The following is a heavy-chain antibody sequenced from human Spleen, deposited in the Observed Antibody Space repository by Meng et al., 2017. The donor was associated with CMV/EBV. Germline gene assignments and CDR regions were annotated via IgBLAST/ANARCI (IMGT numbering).Heavy chain of an antibody. D-gene: IGHD4-17*01. J-gene: IGHJ4*02. CDR2: VSGENGDT. CDR1: GYNFDIYA. V-gene: IGHV1-18*01. CDR3: ARAGAAVTTNFDF. Sequence: QIQLVQSGPELRRPGASVKVSCKASGYNFDIYAITWVRQAPGQGLEWVGWVSGENGDTNYGQKFQGRVTVTADTFTKTAYMEMRSLRSDDSAMYYCARAGAAVTTNFDFWGQGTLVIVSS.